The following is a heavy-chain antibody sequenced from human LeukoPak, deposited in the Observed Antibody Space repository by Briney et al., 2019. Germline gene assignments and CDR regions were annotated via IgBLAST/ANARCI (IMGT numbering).Heavy chain of an antibody. Sequence: PSETLSLTCKVSGYPIGRVYYWVWIRQAPGRGLQWIGGFHRGRIQYNSALKSRVTISIDSSKNQFSLRMWPVTAADTAFYFCARAPSSYESGNGYPNLGWLDPWGQGALVTVSS. V-gene: IGHV4-38-2*02. J-gene: IGHJ5*02. D-gene: IGHD5-24*01. CDR2: FHRGRI. CDR3: ARAPSSYESGNGYPNLGWLDP. CDR1: GYPIGRVYY.